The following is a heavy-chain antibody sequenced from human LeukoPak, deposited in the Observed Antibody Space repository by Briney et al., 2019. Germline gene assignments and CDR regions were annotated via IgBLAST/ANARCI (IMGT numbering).Heavy chain of an antibody. J-gene: IGHJ3*01. CDR1: GYTFTDYY. V-gene: IGHV1-2*02. CDR3: AREIPSTSDGYDV. Sequence: ASVKVSCKASGYTFTDYYIHWLRQAPGQGLEWMGWINSNSGGTQYAQKLQGRVTVTRDMSITTAYMELTRMTSDDTAVYYCAREIPSTSDGYDVWGQGTVVTVS. CDR2: INSNSGGT. D-gene: IGHD2-2*01.